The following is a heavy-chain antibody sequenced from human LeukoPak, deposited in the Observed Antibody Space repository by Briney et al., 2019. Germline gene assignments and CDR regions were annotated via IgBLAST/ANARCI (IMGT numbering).Heavy chain of an antibody. CDR1: GFTFSDYS. Sequence: GGSLRLSCAASGFTFSDYSMHWVRQAPGKGLNWVAFIRYDGNNKYYADSVKGRFTISRDNSKNTLYLQMNSLRAEDTAVYYCARGGRSYYYYMDVWGKGTTVTVSS. CDR2: IRYDGNNK. V-gene: IGHV3-30*02. CDR3: ARGGRSYYYYMDV. D-gene: IGHD3-16*01. J-gene: IGHJ6*03.